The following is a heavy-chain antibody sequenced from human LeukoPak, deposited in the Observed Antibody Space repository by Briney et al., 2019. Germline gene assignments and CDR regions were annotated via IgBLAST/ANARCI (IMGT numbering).Heavy chain of an antibody. Sequence: ASVKVSCKASGGTFSSYAISWVRQAPGQGLEWMGRIIPILGIANYAQKFQGRVTITADKSTSTAYMELSSLRSEDTAVYYCAGARDGYNGEYFQHWGQGTLVTVSS. V-gene: IGHV1-69*04. D-gene: IGHD5-24*01. J-gene: IGHJ1*01. CDR1: GGTFSSYA. CDR3: AGARDGYNGEYFQH. CDR2: IIPILGIA.